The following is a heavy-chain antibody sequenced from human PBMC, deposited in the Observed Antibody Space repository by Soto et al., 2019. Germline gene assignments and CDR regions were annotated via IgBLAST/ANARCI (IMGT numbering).Heavy chain of an antibody. CDR3: ARLVYDTRLNYMYFDF. V-gene: IGHV4-4*02. CDR2: IFHDGTA. D-gene: IGHD3-10*01. J-gene: IGHJ4*02. Sequence: SETLSLTCAVSGVSISSGNWWTWVRQTPQRGLGYIGEIFHDGTANYYPSFERRVAISVDTSKNQFSLKLTSVTAADTAIYFCARLVYDTRLNYMYFDFWGQGALVTVSS. CDR1: GVSISSGNW.